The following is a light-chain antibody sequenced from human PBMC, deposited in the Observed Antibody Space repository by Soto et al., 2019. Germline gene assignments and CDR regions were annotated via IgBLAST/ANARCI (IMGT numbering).Light chain of an antibody. J-gene: IGKJ4*01. CDR3: QQSYSNPPT. CDR1: QSISNS. Sequence: DIQMTQSPSSLSASVGDRVTITCRASQSISNSLNWYQQKPGKAPDLLIYTTSSLQSGVPSRFSGSGSGTDFTLTISSLQPEDFATYYCQQSYSNPPTFGGGTNVEIK. V-gene: IGKV1-39*01. CDR2: TTS.